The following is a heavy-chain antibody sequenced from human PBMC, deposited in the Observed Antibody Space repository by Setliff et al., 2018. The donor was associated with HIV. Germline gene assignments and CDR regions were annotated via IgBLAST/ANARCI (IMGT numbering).Heavy chain of an antibody. CDR3: ARIPYSDSFFDS. J-gene: IGHJ4*02. V-gene: IGHV3-7*03. CDR1: GFTFSTYW. Sequence: GGSLRLSCAASGFTFSTYWMTWVRQAPGKGLEWVANIKQDGSDKYYVDSVKGRFIISRDNAKNSVYLQMNSLRAEDTAVYYCARIPYSDSFFDSWGQGTLVTVSS. D-gene: IGHD4-17*01. CDR2: IKQDGSDK.